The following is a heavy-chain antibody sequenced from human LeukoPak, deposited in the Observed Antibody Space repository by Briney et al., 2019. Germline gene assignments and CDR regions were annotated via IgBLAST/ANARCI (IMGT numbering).Heavy chain of an antibody. D-gene: IGHD1-26*01. Sequence: ASVKVSCKASGYTFTSYGISWVRQAPGQGLEWMGWISAYNGNTNYAQKFQGRVTMTRNTSISTAYMELSSLRSEDTAVYYCARGLVKWELLKLIPFGYWGQGTLVTVSS. V-gene: IGHV1-18*01. J-gene: IGHJ4*02. CDR1: GYTFTSYG. CDR3: ARGLVKWELLKLIPFGY. CDR2: ISAYNGNT.